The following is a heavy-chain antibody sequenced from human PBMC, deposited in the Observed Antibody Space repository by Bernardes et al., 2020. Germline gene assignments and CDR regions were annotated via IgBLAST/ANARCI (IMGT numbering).Heavy chain of an antibody. CDR2: ISYDGSNK. D-gene: IGHD2-2*01. CDR1: GFTFSSYA. CDR3: AREGGIVVVPAAREYYFDY. Sequence: GGSLRLSCAASGFTFSSYAMHWVRQAPGKGLEWVAVISYDGSNKYYADSVKGRFTISRDNSKNTLYLQMNSLRAEDTAVYYCAREGGIVVVPAAREYYFDYWGQGTLVTVSS. J-gene: IGHJ4*02. V-gene: IGHV3-30-3*01.